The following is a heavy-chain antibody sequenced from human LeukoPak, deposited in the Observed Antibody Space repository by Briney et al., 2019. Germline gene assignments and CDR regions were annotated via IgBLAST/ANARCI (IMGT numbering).Heavy chain of an antibody. J-gene: IGHJ4*02. CDR2: IIPMFGTA. CDR3: ARGAYSSGSYYFDH. D-gene: IGHD6-19*01. Sequence: GASVKVSCKASGGTFSSYVITWVRRAPGQGLEWMGGIIPMFGTADYAQKFQGRVTITADESTSTAYMQLSSLRSEDTAVYYCARGAYSSGSYYFDHWGQGTLVTVSS. CDR1: GGTFSSYV. V-gene: IGHV1-69*13.